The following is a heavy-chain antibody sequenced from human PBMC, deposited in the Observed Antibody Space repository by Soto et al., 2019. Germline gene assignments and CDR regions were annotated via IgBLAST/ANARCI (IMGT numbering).Heavy chain of an antibody. CDR1: GFTFSSYW. Sequence: GALRLSCAASGFTFSSYWMSWVRQAPGKGLEWVANIKQDGSEKYYVDSVKGRFTISRDNAKNSLYLQMNSLRAEDTAVYYCARDRADILTGGGPSEHAFDIWGQGTMVTVSS. D-gene: IGHD3-9*01. CDR3: ARDRADILTGGGPSEHAFDI. CDR2: IKQDGSEK. V-gene: IGHV3-7*01. J-gene: IGHJ3*02.